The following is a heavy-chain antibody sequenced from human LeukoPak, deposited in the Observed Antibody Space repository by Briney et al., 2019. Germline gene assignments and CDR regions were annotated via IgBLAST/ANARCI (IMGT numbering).Heavy chain of an antibody. D-gene: IGHD4-11*01. CDR3: ARWPRERNRITVTNYYYYMDV. J-gene: IGHJ6*03. Sequence: SETLSLTCTVYGVSFSGYYWSWIRQPPGKGLEWIGEVNHNGNTNYNPSLKSRVTISVDTSKNQFSLKVSSVTAADSAVYYCARWPRERNRITVTNYYYYMDVWGRGTTVTVSS. CDR2: VNHNGNT. V-gene: IGHV4-34*01. CDR1: GVSFSGYY.